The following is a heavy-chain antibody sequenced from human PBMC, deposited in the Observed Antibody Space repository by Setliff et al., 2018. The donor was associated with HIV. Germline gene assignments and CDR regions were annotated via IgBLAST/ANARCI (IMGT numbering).Heavy chain of an antibody. V-gene: IGHV4-4*09. CDR1: GGSISSYY. J-gene: IGHJ4*02. Sequence: SETLSLTCTVSGGSISSYYWSWVRQPPGKGLEWIGYIYTSGSTNYNPSLKSRVTISVDTSKNQFSLKLSSVTAADTAVYFCARGRGSSSSWPIDYWGQGTLVTVSS. CDR3: ARGRGSSSSWPIDY. CDR2: IYTSGST. D-gene: IGHD6-13*01.